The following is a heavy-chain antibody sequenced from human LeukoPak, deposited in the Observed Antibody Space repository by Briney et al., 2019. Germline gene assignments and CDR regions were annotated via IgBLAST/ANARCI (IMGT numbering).Heavy chain of an antibody. CDR3: AREGATTPFNWFDP. D-gene: IGHD1-26*01. J-gene: IGHJ5*02. V-gene: IGHV4-4*02. CDR1: GGSISSTNW. Sequence: PSETLSLTCTVPGGSISSTNWWSWVRQPPGKGLEWIGDIYHSGATNYNPSLKSRVTILVDMSKNHFSLRLSSMTAADTPVYYCAREGATTPFNWFDPWGQGTLVTVSS. CDR2: IYHSGAT.